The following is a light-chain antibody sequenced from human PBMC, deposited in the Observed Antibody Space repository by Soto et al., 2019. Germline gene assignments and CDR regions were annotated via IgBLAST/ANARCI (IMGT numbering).Light chain of an antibody. Sequence: EIVLTQSPGTLSLSPVERATLSCRASQSISSSYLAWYQQKPGQAPRLLIYGASSRATGIPDRFSASGTGTDFTLTISRLEPEDFAVYYCQQYSASPRTFGQGTKVDIK. CDR1: QSISSSY. J-gene: IGKJ1*01. CDR3: QQYSASPRT. CDR2: GAS. V-gene: IGKV3-20*01.